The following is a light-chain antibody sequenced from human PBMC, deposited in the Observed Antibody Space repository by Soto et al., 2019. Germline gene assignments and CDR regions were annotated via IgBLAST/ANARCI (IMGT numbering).Light chain of an antibody. CDR3: QQYGSSPTT. V-gene: IGKV3-20*01. Sequence: EIVLTQSPGTLSLSPGERATLSCRASQSISSSYVAWYQQKPGQPPRFLIYGASTRATGISDRVSGSGSGTDFTLTISRLEPEDFAVYYCQQYGSSPTTFGQGTKVEI. J-gene: IGKJ1*01. CDR1: QSISSSY. CDR2: GAS.